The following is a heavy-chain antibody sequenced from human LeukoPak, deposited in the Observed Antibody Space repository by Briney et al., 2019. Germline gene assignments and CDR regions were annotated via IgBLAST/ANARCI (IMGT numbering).Heavy chain of an antibody. Sequence: PSETLSLTCGVYGGSFSGHYWTWIRQPPGKGLEWIGEINHSGNTNYNPSLKSRVTTSVDTSKNQFSLRLTSVTAADTAVYYCARGLIRYYSGSGTSGNFDYWGQGILVTVSS. V-gene: IGHV4-34*01. CDR1: GGSFSGHY. CDR2: INHSGNT. J-gene: IGHJ4*02. D-gene: IGHD3-10*01. CDR3: ARGLIRYYSGSGTSGNFDY.